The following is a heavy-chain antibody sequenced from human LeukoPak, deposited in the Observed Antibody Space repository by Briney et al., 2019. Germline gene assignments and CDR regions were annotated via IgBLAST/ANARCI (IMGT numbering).Heavy chain of an antibody. CDR2: IIPIFGIA. CDR1: GYTFTDYF. Sequence: SVKVSCKASGYTFTDYFIHWVRQAPGQGLKWMGRIIPIFGIANYAQKFQGRVTITADKSTSTAYMELSSLRSEDTAVYYCASERDQLLLRYYYYYYGMDAWGQGTTVTVSS. V-gene: IGHV1-69*04. D-gene: IGHD2-2*01. J-gene: IGHJ6*02. CDR3: ASERDQLLLRYYYYYYGMDA.